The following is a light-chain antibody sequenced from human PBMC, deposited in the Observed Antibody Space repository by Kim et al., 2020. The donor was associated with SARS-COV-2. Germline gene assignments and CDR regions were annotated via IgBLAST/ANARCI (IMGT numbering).Light chain of an antibody. V-gene: IGLV6-57*03. CDR1: SGNMADNY. J-gene: IGLJ2*01. CDR3: QSYDISNVI. CDR2: EDT. Sequence: GNTVTSSCTRTSGNMADNYVQWYQQRPGSAPTIVIYEDTERPSGVPDRFSGSIDTASSSASLTISGLKTEDEADYYCQSYDISNVIFGGGTQLTVL.